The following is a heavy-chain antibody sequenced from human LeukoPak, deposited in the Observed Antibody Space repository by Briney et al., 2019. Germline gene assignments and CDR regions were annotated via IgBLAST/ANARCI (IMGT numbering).Heavy chain of an antibody. CDR2: VYYNGLT. D-gene: IGHD4-17*01. Sequence: EASETLSLTCTVSGASISPHYWTRIRQAPGRGLEWIGYVYYNGLTSYNASLRSRLILSVDTARNQVSLKLTSVTAADTAVYYCTRERSTVTFDYWGQGTLVTVSS. V-gene: IGHV4-59*11. CDR1: GASISPHY. CDR3: TRERSTVTFDY. J-gene: IGHJ4*02.